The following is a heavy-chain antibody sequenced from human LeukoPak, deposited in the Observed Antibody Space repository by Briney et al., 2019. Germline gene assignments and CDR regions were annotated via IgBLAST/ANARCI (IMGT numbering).Heavy chain of an antibody. D-gene: IGHD3-10*01. CDR1: GFTFRSCE. Sequence: GGSLRLSCAASGFTFRSCEMNWVRQAPGKGLDWVSYISSSGTTVYYADSVKGRFTVSRDNAKNSLYLQMNSLRAEDTAVYYCARSIKGDSDHWGQGTLVTVSS. CDR2: ISSSGTTV. J-gene: IGHJ4*02. CDR3: ARSIKGDSDH. V-gene: IGHV3-48*03.